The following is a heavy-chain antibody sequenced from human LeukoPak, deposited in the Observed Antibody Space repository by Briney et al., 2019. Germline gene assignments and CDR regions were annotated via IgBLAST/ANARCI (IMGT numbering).Heavy chain of an antibody. J-gene: IGHJ3*02. CDR3: VRDSGYGLDAFDI. D-gene: IGHD5-12*01. Sequence: SQTLSLTCVISGDSVSSNSAAWNWIRQSPSRGLEWLGRTYYRSKWYNDYAVSVRSRTTISPDTSKNQFSLHLNSVTPEDTAVYYCVRDSGYGLDAFDIWDQGTMVTVSS. CDR2: TYYRSKWYN. V-gene: IGHV6-1*01. CDR1: GDSVSSNSAA.